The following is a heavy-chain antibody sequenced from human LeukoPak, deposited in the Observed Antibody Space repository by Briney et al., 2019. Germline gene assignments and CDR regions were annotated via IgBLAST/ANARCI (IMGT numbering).Heavy chain of an antibody. CDR3: AKDRSCSGSSCNVGS. CDR1: GFTFSNYS. D-gene: IGHD2-2*01. J-gene: IGHJ3*01. Sequence: GGSLRLSCAASGFTFSNYSMSWVRQAPGKGLEWVSAISGSGGSTFYADSVKGRFTISRDNSKNTLFLQMNGLRAEDTAVYYCAKDRSCSGSSCNVGSWGQGTMVTVSS. CDR2: ISGSGGST. V-gene: IGHV3-23*01.